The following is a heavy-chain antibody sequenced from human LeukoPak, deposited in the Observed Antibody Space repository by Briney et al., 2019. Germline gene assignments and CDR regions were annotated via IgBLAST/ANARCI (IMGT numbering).Heavy chain of an antibody. D-gene: IGHD2-2*02. V-gene: IGHV3-30*04. CDR2: ISYDGSNK. CDR1: GFTFSSNA. CDR3: VRIDPAIGAFDI. Sequence: GGSLRLSCAASGFTFSSNATHWVRQAPGKGLEWVAFISYDGSNKYYADSVKGRFTISRDNSKNTLYLQMNSLRAEDTAVYYCVRIDPAIGAFDIWGQGTMVTVSS. J-gene: IGHJ3*02.